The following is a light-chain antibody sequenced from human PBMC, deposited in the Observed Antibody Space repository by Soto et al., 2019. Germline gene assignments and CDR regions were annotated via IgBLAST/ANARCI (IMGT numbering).Light chain of an antibody. CDR1: ESLVRSDGVTY. CDR3: MQSSQLRT. CDR2: QIS. V-gene: IGKV2-24*01. Sequence: VLTQTPLASSVTPGRACSFSCVSSESLVRSDGVTYLSWLHQRPGQPPRLLIYQISKRFSGVPDRFTGSGAGTNFTLNISRVEVEDVGTFFCMQSSQLRTFGQGTKVDIK. J-gene: IGKJ1*01.